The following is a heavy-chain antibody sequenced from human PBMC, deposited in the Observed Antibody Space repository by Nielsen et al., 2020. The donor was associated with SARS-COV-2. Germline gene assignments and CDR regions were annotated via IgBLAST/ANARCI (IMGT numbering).Heavy chain of an antibody. Sequence: SETLSLTCAVSGGSISSSKWWSWVRQPPGKGLEWIGEIYYTGSTNYNPSLKSRVTISVDNSKNQFSLKLRSVTAADTAVYYCARGDSDYYEAFDIWGQGTTVTVSS. D-gene: IGHD4-11*01. CDR1: GGSISSSKW. CDR2: IYYTGST. CDR3: ARGDSDYYEAFDI. V-gene: IGHV4-4*02. J-gene: IGHJ3*02.